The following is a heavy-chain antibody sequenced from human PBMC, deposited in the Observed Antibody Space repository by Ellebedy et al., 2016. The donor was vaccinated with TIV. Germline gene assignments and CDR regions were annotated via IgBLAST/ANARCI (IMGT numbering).Heavy chain of an antibody. D-gene: IGHD3-22*01. Sequence: AASVKVSCKASGYTFTSYAMHWVRQAPGQRLEWMGWINAGNGNTKYSQKFQGRVTITRDTSASTAYMELSSLRSEDTAVYYCASQLDYYDSSGYLPNFDYWGQGTLVTVSS. CDR2: INAGNGNT. J-gene: IGHJ4*02. V-gene: IGHV1-3*01. CDR3: ASQLDYYDSSGYLPNFDY. CDR1: GYTFTSYA.